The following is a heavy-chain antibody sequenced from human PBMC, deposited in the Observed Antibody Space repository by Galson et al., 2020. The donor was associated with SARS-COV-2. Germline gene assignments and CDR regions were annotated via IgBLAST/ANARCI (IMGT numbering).Heavy chain of an antibody. CDR3: ASSPDY. V-gene: IGHV3-7*03. J-gene: IGHJ4*02. Sequence: GGSLRLSCAASGFTFSTHWMGWVRQAPGKGLEWVANIKEDGSEKYYVDSVKGRFTISRDNAKNSLYLQMNSLRAEDTAVYYCASSPDYWGEGTLVPVPS. CDR1: GFTFSTHW. CDR2: IKEDGSEK.